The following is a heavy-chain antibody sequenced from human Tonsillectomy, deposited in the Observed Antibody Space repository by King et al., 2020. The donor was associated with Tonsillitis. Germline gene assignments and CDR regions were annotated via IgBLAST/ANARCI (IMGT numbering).Heavy chain of an antibody. D-gene: IGHD6-13*01. CDR1: GDSVSSSKYY. CDR2: IDYSGNT. CDR3: ARVQGSSWCGLSHSYYAMDV. J-gene: IGHJ6*02. Sequence: VQLQESGPGLVKPSETLSLTCTVSGDSVSSSKYYWSWIRKPPGEGLEWIGYIDYSGNTYYNPSLTSRVTISVETSNNKFSLQLRSVTTAVSAVYFCARVQGSSWCGLSHSYYAMDVWGQGTTVTVSS. V-gene: IGHV4-61*01.